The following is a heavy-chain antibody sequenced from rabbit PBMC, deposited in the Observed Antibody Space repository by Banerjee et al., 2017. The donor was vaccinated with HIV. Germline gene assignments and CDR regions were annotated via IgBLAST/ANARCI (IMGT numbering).Heavy chain of an antibody. D-gene: IGHD1-1*01. CDR2: IDAGSSGSA. CDR3: ATDASGYNL. J-gene: IGHJ4*01. CDR1: GFSFSSSYW. V-gene: IGHV1S45*01. Sequence: QLEESGGGLVKPEGSLTLTCTASGFSFSSSYWPCWVRQAPGKGLEWIACIDAGSSGSAYYASWAKGRFTVSKTSSTTVTLQMTSLTAADTATYFCATDASGYNLWGPGTLVTV.